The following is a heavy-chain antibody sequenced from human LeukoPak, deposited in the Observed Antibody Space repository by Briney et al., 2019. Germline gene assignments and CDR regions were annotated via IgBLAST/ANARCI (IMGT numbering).Heavy chain of an antibody. CDR1: GGTFSSYA. D-gene: IGHD3-22*01. V-gene: IGHV1-69*13. Sequence: GASVKVSCKASGGTFSSYAISWVRQAPGQGLEWMGGIIPIFGTANYAQKFQGRVTITADESTSTAYMELSSLRSEDTAVYYCASHLPPKSPDPHLHYYDSSGPPGYWGQGTLVTVSS. J-gene: IGHJ4*02. CDR2: IIPIFGTA. CDR3: ASHLPPKSPDPHLHYYDSSGPPGY.